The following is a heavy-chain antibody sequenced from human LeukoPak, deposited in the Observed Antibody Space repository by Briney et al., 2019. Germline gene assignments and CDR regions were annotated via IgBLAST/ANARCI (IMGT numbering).Heavy chain of an antibody. J-gene: IGHJ3*01. CDR3: ARVSAITGATDALDF. CDR1: GFTFSDHF. D-gene: IGHD1-20*01. Sequence: GGSLRLSCAASGFTFSDHFMDWVRQAPGKGLEWVGRIRKKPNSYTTECAASVKGRFTFSRDDSKTSLYLQMNSLETEDTAVYYCARVSAITGATDALDFWGQGTMVTVSS. V-gene: IGHV3-72*01. CDR2: IRKKPNSYTT.